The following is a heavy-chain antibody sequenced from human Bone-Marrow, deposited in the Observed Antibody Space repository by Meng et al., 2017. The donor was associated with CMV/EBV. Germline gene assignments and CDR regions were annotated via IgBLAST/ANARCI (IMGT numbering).Heavy chain of an antibody. Sequence: ASVKVSCKASGYTFIDYYIHWVRQAPGQGLEWMGWINPNSGGTNYAQKFQGRVTMTRDTSVSTAYMELSRLRSDDTAVYYCARALIRGVRIDYWGQGTLVTVSS. V-gene: IGHV1-2*02. D-gene: IGHD3-10*01. CDR1: GYTFIDYY. CDR3: ARALIRGVRIDY. CDR2: INPNSGGT. J-gene: IGHJ4*02.